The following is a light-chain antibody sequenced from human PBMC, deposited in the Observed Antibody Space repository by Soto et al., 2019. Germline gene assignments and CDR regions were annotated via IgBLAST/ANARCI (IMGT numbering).Light chain of an antibody. V-gene: IGKV1-39*01. CDR3: HQRYSTGT. Sequence: EMQMSQYPCSVSGAVGDRVTISFRASQSISSYLNLYQQKPGKAPKLLIYAASSLQSGVPSRFSGSRSGTDFPLTISSLQPEDFATYYCHQRYSTGTLGQGTPVDSK. CDR2: AAS. J-gene: IGKJ1*01. CDR1: QSISSY.